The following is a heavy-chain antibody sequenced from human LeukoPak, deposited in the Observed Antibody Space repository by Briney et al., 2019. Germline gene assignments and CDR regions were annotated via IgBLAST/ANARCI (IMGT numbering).Heavy chain of an antibody. CDR3: ARDIAAAGLSDYYYYGMDV. Sequence: PGGSLRLSCAASGFTFSSYGMHWVRQAPGQGLEWMGWINPNSGGTNYAQKFQGWVTMTRDTSISTAYMELSRLRSDDTAVYYCARDIAAAGLSDYYYYGMDVWGQGTTVTVSS. V-gene: IGHV1-2*04. D-gene: IGHD6-13*01. CDR1: GFTFSSYG. CDR2: INPNSGGT. J-gene: IGHJ6*02.